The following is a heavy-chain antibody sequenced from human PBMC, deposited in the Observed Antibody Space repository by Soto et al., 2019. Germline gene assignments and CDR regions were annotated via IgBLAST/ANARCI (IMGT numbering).Heavy chain of an antibody. Sequence: PSETLSLTCTVSGGSISSGGYYWSWTRQHPGKGLEWIGYIYYSGSTYYNPSLKSRVTISVDTSKNQFSLKLSSVTAADTAVYYCARGRRGFDYYYMDVWGKGTTVTVSS. D-gene: IGHD3-3*01. CDR3: ARGRRGFDYYYMDV. J-gene: IGHJ6*03. CDR2: IYYSGST. CDR1: GGSISSGGYY. V-gene: IGHV4-31*03.